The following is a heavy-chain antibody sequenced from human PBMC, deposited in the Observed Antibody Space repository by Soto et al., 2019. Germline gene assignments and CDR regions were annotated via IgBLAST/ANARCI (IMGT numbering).Heavy chain of an antibody. J-gene: IGHJ4*02. V-gene: IGHV1-18*01. CDR1: GYTFTSYG. CDR3: AGTYYYGSGSWGY. D-gene: IGHD3-10*01. CDR2: ISAYNGNT. Sequence: QVQLVQSGAEVKKPGASVKVSCKASGYTFTSYGISWVRQAPGQGLEWMGWISAYNGNTNYAQKLQGRVTRTTDTATSTAYVELRSLRSDATAVYYGAGTYYYGSGSWGYWGQGTLVTVSS.